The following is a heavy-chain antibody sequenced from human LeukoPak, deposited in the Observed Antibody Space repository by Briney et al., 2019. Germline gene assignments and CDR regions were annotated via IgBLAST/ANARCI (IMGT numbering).Heavy chain of an antibody. CDR2: IYYSGST. CDR1: GGSISSGGYY. V-gene: IGHV4-31*03. D-gene: IGHD3-10*01. CDR3: ARENGSGSYYFDY. J-gene: IGHJ4*02. Sequence: SETLSLTCTVSGGSISSGGYYWSWTRQHPGKGLEWIGYIYYSGSTYYNPSLKSRVTISVDTSKNQFSLKLSSVTAADTAVYYCARENGSGSYYFDYWGQGTLVTVSS.